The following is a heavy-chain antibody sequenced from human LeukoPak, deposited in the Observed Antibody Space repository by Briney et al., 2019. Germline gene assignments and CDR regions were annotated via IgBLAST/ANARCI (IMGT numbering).Heavy chain of an antibody. Sequence: SETLSLTCAVYGGSFSGYYWSWIRQPPGKGLEWIGEINHSGSTNYNPSLKSRVTISVDTSKNQFSLKLSSVTAADTAVYYCARGRVVRRITHYDYWGQGTLVTVSS. D-gene: IGHD3-10*02. V-gene: IGHV4-34*01. J-gene: IGHJ4*02. CDR3: ARGRVVRRITHYDY. CDR1: GGSFSGYY. CDR2: INHSGST.